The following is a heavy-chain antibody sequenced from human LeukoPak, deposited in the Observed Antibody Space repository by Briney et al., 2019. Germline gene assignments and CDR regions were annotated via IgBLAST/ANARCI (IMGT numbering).Heavy chain of an antibody. CDR2: IYHSGST. D-gene: IGHD5-24*01. Sequence: SETLSLTCTVSGYSISSGYYWGWIRQPPGKGLEWIGSIYHSGSTYYNPSLKSRVTISVDSSKNQFSLRLSSVTTADTAVYYCAKSDGCGLIDYWGQGTLVTVSS. CDR1: GYSISSGYY. V-gene: IGHV4-38-2*02. CDR3: AKSDGCGLIDY. J-gene: IGHJ4*02.